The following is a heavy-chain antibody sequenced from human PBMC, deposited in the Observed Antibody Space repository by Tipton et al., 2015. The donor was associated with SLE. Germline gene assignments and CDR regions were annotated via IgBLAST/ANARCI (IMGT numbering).Heavy chain of an antibody. CDR2: IFYTGST. J-gene: IGHJ6*03. Sequence: TLSLTCTVSGGSISSDYWTWIRQPPGKGLEWIGSIFYTGSTTYNPSLKSRLTMSVDTPKNQFSLKLTSVTAADTAVYYCARGAPREKEYYYYYMDVWGKGTTVTVSS. V-gene: IGHV4-59*01. CDR3: ARGAPREKEYYYYYMDV. CDR1: GGSISSDY.